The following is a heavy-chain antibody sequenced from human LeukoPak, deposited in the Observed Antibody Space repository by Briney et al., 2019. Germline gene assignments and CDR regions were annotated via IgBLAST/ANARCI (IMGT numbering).Heavy chain of an antibody. Sequence: GGSLRLSCAASGFTFSTYAMNWVRQAPGKGLEWVAVISDDGRHNYYADSVKGRFTISRDNSKNTLYLQMNSLRAEDTAVYYCARTPSTQTGGGDFDYWGQGTLVTVSS. V-gene: IGHV3-30*04. CDR2: ISDDGRHN. CDR3: ARTPSTQTGGGDFDY. J-gene: IGHJ4*02. CDR1: GFTFSTYA. D-gene: IGHD7-27*01.